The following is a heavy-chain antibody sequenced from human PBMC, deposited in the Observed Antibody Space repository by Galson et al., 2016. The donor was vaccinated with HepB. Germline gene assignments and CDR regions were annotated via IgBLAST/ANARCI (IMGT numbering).Heavy chain of an antibody. V-gene: IGHV3-30*18. CDR3: ANSYYDSSGYYCDS. Sequence: SLRLSCAASGFSFKDYAMHWVRQTPGKGLEWVAVLSYDGSAKFYGDSVKGRFTISRDNSKNTLYLQMNSLRVDDTAVYYCANSYYDSSGYYCDSWGQGTLVTVSS. CDR1: GFSFKDYA. CDR2: LSYDGSAK. D-gene: IGHD3-22*01. J-gene: IGHJ4*02.